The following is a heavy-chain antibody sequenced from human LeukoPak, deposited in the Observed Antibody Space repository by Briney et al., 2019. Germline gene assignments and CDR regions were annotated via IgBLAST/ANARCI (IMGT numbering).Heavy chain of an antibody. J-gene: IGHJ6*02. V-gene: IGHV3-20*01. CDR1: GFTFDDYG. CDR2: INWNGGST. CDR3: ARVSEAYYYYGMDV. Sequence: GGSLRLSRAASGFTFDDYGMSWVRQAPGKGLEWVSGINWNGGSTGYADSVKGRFTISRDNAKNSLYLQMNSLRAEDTALYHCARVSEAYYYYGMDVWGQGTTVTVSS.